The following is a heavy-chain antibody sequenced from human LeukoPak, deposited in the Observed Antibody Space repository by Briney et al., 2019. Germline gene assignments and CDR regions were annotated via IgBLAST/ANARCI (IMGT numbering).Heavy chain of an antibody. CDR1: GGTFSSYA. D-gene: IGHD1-26*01. V-gene: IGHV1-69*01. J-gene: IGHJ4*02. Sequence: ASVKVSCKASGGTFSSYAISWVRQAPGQGLEWMGGIIPIFGTANYAQKFQGRVTITADESTSTAYMELSSLRSEDTAVYYCASGREGGKVGAFDYWGQGTLVTVSS. CDR3: ASGREGGKVGAFDY. CDR2: IIPIFGTA.